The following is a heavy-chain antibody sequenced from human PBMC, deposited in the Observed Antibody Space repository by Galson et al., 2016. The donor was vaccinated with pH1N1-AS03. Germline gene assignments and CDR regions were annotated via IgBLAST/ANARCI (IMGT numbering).Heavy chain of an antibody. CDR2: ISYDGNYK. V-gene: IGHV3-30*18. J-gene: IGHJ4*02. D-gene: IGHD3-22*01. CDR3: AKDKAWNYFECSGYLDY. Sequence: SLRLSCAASGFSFSDYAMHWVRQAPGKGLEWVAIISYDGNYKYSADSVKGRFTITKDNSTNTLYLQMNSLRVEDTAVYYCAKDKAWNYFECSGYLDYWGQGTLVTVSS. CDR1: GFSFSDYA.